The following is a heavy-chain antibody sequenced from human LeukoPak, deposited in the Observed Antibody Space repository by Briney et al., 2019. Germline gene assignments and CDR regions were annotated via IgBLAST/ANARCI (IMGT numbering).Heavy chain of an antibody. V-gene: IGHV3-21*01. D-gene: IGHD3-22*01. CDR1: GFTFSSYW. J-gene: IGHJ4*02. CDR3: ARGNYYDSSGYEY. CDR2: ISSSSSYI. Sequence: GGSLRLSCAASGFTFSSYWMHWVRQAPGKGLEWVSSISSSSSYIYYADSVKGRFTISRDNAKNSLYLQMNSLRAEDTAVYYCARGNYYDSSGYEYWGQGTLVTVSS.